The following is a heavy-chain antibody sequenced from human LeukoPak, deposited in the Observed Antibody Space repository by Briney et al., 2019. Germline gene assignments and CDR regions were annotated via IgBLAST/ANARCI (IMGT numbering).Heavy chain of an antibody. J-gene: IGHJ4*02. V-gene: IGHV4-4*07. D-gene: IGHD3-10*01. Sequence: SETLSLTCTVSGGSISSYYWTWIRQPAGKGLEWIGRIYTSGNSNYNPSLKSRVTMSVDTSKNQFSLKLTSVTAADTAVYYCARGVVLIGSYGYFDYWGQGTLVTVSS. CDR1: GGSISSYY. CDR2: IYTSGNS. CDR3: ARGVVLIGSYGYFDY.